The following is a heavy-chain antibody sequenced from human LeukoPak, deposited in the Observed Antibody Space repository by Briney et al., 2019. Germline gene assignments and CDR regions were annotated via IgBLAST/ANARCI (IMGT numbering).Heavy chain of an antibody. D-gene: IGHD3-10*01. J-gene: IGHJ4*02. Sequence: GGSLRLSCAASGFTVSDSYMNWVRQAPGKRLQRSSDLYSSGSTYYADSVKGRFTISRDNSKNTLYLQMNTLRAEDTAVYYCARWGYGSGTYPTYYFDFWGQGTLVNVSS. CDR3: ARWGYGSGTYPTYYFDF. V-gene: IGHV3-53*01. CDR1: GFTVSDSY. CDR2: LYSSGST.